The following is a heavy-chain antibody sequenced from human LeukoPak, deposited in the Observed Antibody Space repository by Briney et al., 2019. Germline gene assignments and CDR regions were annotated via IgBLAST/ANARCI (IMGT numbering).Heavy chain of an antibody. D-gene: IGHD1-26*01. CDR2: IYYRGST. CDR1: GGSISSYY. V-gene: IGHV4-59*01. J-gene: IGHJ4*02. CDR3: ARLGGSSQFDY. Sequence: PSETLSLTCKVSGGSISSYYWSWIRQPPGKGLEWIGYIYYRGSTNYNSSLKSRVTVSLDTSKSQFSLKLSPVTAADTAVYYCARLGGSSQFDYWGQGILVTVSS.